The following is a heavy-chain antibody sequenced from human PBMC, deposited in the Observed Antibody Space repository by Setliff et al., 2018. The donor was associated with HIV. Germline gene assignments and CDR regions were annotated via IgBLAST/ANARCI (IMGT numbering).Heavy chain of an antibody. D-gene: IGHD1-1*01. J-gene: IGHJ5*02. Sequence: GASVKVSCKASGYTFTSHDINWVRQAPGQGLEWMGGIIPMFVTANYAQKFQDRVTITADESTSTAYMELSSLRFEDTAVYYCARAKATRQARPTNCFDPWGQGTQVTVSS. CDR2: IIPMFVTA. CDR3: ARAKATRQARPTNCFDP. V-gene: IGHV1-69*13. CDR1: GYTFTSHD.